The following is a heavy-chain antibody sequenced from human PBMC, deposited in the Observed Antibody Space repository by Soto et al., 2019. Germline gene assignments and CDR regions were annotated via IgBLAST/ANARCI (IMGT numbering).Heavy chain of an antibody. CDR1: GGSISSGGYY. CDR3: ARDLLLTRGATIFDY. J-gene: IGHJ4*02. V-gene: IGHV4-31*03. CDR2: IYYSGST. Sequence: SETLSLTCTVSGGSISSGGYYWSWIRQHPGKGLEWIGYIYYSGSTYYNPSLKSRVTISVDTSKNQFSLKLSSVTAADTAVYYCARDLLLTRGATIFDYWGQGTLVTVSS. D-gene: IGHD5-12*01.